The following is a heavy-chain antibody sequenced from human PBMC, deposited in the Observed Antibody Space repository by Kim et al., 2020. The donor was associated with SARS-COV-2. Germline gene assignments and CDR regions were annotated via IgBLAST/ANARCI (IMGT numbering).Heavy chain of an antibody. J-gene: IGHJ6*03. Sequence: GGSLRLSCAASGFTLSSYGMHWVRQAPGKGLEWVALITYDGRNEYYADSVQGRFTISRDNSKNTLYLQMNSLRAEDTAVYSCAKEFTDSSGWYRRDWYYYYMDVWGKGTTVTVSS. CDR3: AKEFTDSSGWYRRDWYYYYMDV. CDR1: GFTLSSYG. CDR2: ITYDGRNE. D-gene: IGHD6-19*01. V-gene: IGHV3-30*18.